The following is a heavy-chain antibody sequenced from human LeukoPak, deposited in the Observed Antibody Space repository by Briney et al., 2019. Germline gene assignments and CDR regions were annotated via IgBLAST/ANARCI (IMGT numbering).Heavy chain of an antibody. CDR3: AKAAPKYDFYYYSYMDV. V-gene: IGHV3-11*01. Sequence: GGSLTLSCAASGFTFSDYYMTWIRQAPGKGLEWVSYISSSGGTIYYADSVKGRFTISRDNAKNSLYLQMNSLRAEDMALYYCAKAAPKYDFYYYSYMDVWGKGTTATVSS. CDR1: GFTFSDYY. CDR2: ISSSGGTI. J-gene: IGHJ6*03.